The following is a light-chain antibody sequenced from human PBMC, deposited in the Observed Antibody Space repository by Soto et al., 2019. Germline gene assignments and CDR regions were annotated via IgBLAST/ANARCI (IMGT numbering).Light chain of an antibody. V-gene: IGKV3-15*01. CDR2: GAS. CDR1: QSVSSN. Sequence: EIVMTQSPATLSVSPGERATLSCRASQSVSSNLAWYQQKPGQAPRLLIHGASNTALGIPARFSGSGSGTDFTLTISSLQPEDFAVYYCQQDYNLPAFGQGTRLQIK. CDR3: QQDYNLPA. J-gene: IGKJ5*01.